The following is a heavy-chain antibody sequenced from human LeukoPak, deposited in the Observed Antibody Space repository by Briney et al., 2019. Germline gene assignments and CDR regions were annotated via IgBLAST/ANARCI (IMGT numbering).Heavy chain of an antibody. D-gene: IGHD5-24*01. J-gene: IGHJ6*03. CDR2: ISAYNGNT. V-gene: IGHV1-18*01. CDR3: ARDNTEMEFYYYYYMDV. Sequence: EASVKVSCKASGYTFTSYGISWVRQAPGQGLEWMGWISAYNGNTNYAQKLQGRVTMTTDTSTSTAYMELRSLRSDDTAVYYCARDNTEMEFYYYYYMDVWGKGTTVTVSS. CDR1: GYTFTSYG.